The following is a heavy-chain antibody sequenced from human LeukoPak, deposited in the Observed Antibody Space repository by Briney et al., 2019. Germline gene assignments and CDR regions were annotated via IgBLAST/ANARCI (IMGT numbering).Heavy chain of an antibody. CDR2: IYYSGST. CDR3: ARARTSYYGSGKGWFDP. J-gene: IGHJ5*02. V-gene: IGHV4-59*01. D-gene: IGHD3-10*01. CDR1: GGSISSYY. Sequence: SETLSLTCTVSGGSISSYYWSWIRQPPGKGLEWIGYIYYSGSTNYNPSLKSRVTISVDTSKNQFSLKLSSVTAADTAVYYCARARTSYYGSGKGWFDPWGQGTLVTVSS.